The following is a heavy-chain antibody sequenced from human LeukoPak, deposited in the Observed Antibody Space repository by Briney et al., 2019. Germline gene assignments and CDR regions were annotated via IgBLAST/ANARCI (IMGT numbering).Heavy chain of an antibody. V-gene: IGHV3-66*01. CDR2: IYSGGST. J-gene: IGHJ4*02. Sequence: GGSLRLSCAASGFTVSSNYLSWVRQAPGKGLEWVSVIYSGGSTYYADSVKGRFTISRDNSKNTLYLQMNSLRAEDTAVYYCAREGQQLVNDYWGQGTLATVSS. CDR3: AREGQQLVNDY. D-gene: IGHD6-13*01. CDR1: GFTVSSNY.